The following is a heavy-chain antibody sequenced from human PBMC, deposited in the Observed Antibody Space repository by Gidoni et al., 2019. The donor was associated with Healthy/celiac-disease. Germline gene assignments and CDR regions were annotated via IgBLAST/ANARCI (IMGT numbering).Heavy chain of an antibody. CDR2: SNAGNGNT. CDR1: GYTVTSYA. Sequence: QVQLAQSGAEVKKPGASVKVSCKASGYTVTSYAMHWVRQAPGQRREWMGWSNAGNGNTKYSQKFQVRVTITRDTSASTAYMELSSLRSEDTAVYYCSRGLYYYDSSGYWVFYYWGQGTLVTVSS. D-gene: IGHD3-22*01. CDR3: SRGLYYYDSSGYWVFYY. V-gene: IGHV1-3*01. J-gene: IGHJ4*02.